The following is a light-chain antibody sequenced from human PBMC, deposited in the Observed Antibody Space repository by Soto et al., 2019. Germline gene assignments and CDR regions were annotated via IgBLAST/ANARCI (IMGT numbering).Light chain of an antibody. V-gene: IGKV3D-20*01. CDR1: QSISNNY. CDR2: DAS. Sequence: EIVLTQSPATLSLSPGVRATLSCRASQSISNNYLAWYQQKPGLAPRLLMYDASSRAAGIPYRFTGSGSATDFTLTIRRLEPEDFAVYYCQQYGTSPSFGPGTRVDV. CDR3: QQYGTSPS. J-gene: IGKJ3*01.